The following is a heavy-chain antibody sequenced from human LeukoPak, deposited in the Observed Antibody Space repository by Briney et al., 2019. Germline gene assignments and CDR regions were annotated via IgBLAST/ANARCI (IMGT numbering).Heavy chain of an antibody. V-gene: IGHV3-74*01. J-gene: IGHJ3*02. CDR2: IDYDGSST. Sequence: GGSLRLSCAASGFSFSTHWMPWVRQAPGRELVWVARIDYDGSSTAYPDSVKGRFTISRDNAKNTLYLQMNSLRAEDTAVYYCARGGQGAIDIWGPGTMVIVSS. CDR1: GFSFSTHW. CDR3: ARGGQGAIDI.